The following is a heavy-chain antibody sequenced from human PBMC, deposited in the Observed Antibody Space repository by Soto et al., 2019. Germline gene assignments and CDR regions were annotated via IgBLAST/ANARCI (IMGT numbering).Heavy chain of an antibody. V-gene: IGHV3-23*01. Sequence: EVQLLESGGGLGQPGGSLRLSCAASGFTFSSYAMTWVRQAPGQGLEWVASISGSGGTTNYADSVKGRFTISRDNSKNTLFLQMNSLGAEDTAVYYCAKDSNKYSSSLRGRYFDYWGQGIGVTVSS. CDR3: AKDSNKYSSSLRGRYFDY. CDR1: GFTFSSYA. D-gene: IGHD4-4*01. CDR2: ISGSGGTT. J-gene: IGHJ4*02.